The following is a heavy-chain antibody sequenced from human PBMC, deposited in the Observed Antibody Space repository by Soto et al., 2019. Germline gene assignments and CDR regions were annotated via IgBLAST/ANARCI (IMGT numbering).Heavy chain of an antibody. CDR1: GGTFSSYA. J-gene: IGHJ4*02. D-gene: IGHD1-26*01. Sequence: GASVKVSCKASGGTFSSYAISWVRQAPGQGLEWMGGIIPIFGTANYAQKFQGRVTITADESTSTAYMELSSLRSEDTAVYYCARDLGEATGLDYWGQGTLVTVSS. CDR2: IIPIFGTA. V-gene: IGHV1-69*13. CDR3: ARDLGEATGLDY.